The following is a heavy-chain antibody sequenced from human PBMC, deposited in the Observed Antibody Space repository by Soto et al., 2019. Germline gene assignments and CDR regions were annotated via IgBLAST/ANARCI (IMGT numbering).Heavy chain of an antibody. J-gene: IGHJ4*02. CDR1: GGSFSGYY. CDR2: INHSGST. Sequence: SETLSLTCAVYGGSFSGYYWSWIRQPPGKGLEWIWEINHSGSTNYNPSLKSRVTISVDTSKNQFSLKLSSVTAADTAVYYCARRSAAAGRGIDYWGQGTLVTVSS. CDR3: ARRSAAAGRGIDY. V-gene: IGHV4-34*01. D-gene: IGHD6-13*01.